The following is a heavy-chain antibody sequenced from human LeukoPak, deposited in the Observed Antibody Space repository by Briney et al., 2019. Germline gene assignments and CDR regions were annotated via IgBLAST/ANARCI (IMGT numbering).Heavy chain of an antibody. Sequence: SETLSLTCAVYGESFSSYYWSWIRQSPGKGLEYIGEINHSGSTNYNPSLKSQVTISVDTSKNQFSLKMTSVTAADTAVYYCAISYDDYGDYWGQGTLVTVSS. D-gene: IGHD4-17*01. CDR1: GESFSSYY. CDR2: INHSGST. CDR3: AISYDDYGDY. V-gene: IGHV4-34*01. J-gene: IGHJ4*02.